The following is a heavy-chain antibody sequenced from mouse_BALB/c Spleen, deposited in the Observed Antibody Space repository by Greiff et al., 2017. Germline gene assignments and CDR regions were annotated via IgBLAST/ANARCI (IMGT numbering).Heavy chain of an antibody. J-gene: IGHJ1*01. D-gene: IGHD1-1*01. CDR3: ARHTTTVVRYFDV. CDR2: ISNGGGST. V-gene: IGHV5-12-2*01. Sequence: DVKLVESGGGLVQPGGSLKLSCAASGFTFSSYTMSWVRQTPEKRLEWVAYISNGGGSTYYPDTVKGRFTISRDNAKNTLYLQMSSLKSEDTAMYYCARHTTTVVRYFDVWGAGTTVTVSS. CDR1: GFTFSSYT.